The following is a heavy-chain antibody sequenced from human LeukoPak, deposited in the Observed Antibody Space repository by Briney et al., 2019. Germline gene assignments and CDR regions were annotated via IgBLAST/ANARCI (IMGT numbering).Heavy chain of an antibody. CDR1: GFTFSSYG. V-gene: IGHV3-23*01. CDR2: ISGSGGST. D-gene: IGHD2-15*01. CDR3: AKDILDCSGGSCYWNFDY. J-gene: IGHJ4*02. Sequence: PGRSLRLSCAASGFTFSSYGMHWVRQAPGKGLEWVSAISGSGGSTYYADSVKGRFTISRDNSKNTLYLQMNSLRAEDTAVYYCAKDILDCSGGSCYWNFDYWGQGTLVTVSS.